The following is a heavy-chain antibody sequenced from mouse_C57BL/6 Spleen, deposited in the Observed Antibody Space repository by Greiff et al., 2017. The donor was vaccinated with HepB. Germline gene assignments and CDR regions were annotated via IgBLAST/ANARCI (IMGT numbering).Heavy chain of an antibody. CDR2: IYPGSGST. D-gene: IGHD2-3*01. CDR1: GYTFTSYW. J-gene: IGHJ3*01. V-gene: IGHV1-55*01. CDR3: AREGGDGYYVWFAY. Sequence: VQLQQSGAELVKPGASVKMSCKASGYTFTSYWITWVKQRPGQGLEWIGDIYPGSGSTNYNEKFKSKATLTVDTSSSTAYMQLSSLTSEDSAVYYCAREGGDGYYVWFAYWGQGTLVTVSA.